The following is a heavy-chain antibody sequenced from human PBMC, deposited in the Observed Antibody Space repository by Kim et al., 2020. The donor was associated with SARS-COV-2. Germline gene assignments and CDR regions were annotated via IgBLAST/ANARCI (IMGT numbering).Heavy chain of an antibody. CDR3: ARTYATVTTLDY. D-gene: IGHD4-17*01. Sequence: YYSTSLKTRLTISKDTSKNQVVLTMTNMDPVDTATYYCARTYATVTTLDYWGQGTLVTVSS. J-gene: IGHJ4*02. V-gene: IGHV2-70*01.